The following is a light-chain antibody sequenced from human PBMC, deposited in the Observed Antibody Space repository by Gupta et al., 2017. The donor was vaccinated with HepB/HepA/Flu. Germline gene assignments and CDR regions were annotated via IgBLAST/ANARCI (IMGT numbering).Light chain of an antibody. J-gene: IGKJ4*01. CDR2: DAS. V-gene: IGKV3-11*01. CDR1: QRVSSY. CDR3: QQRINWPTT. Sequence: EIVLTQSPATLSLSPGERATHYCRASQRVSSYLAWYQQRPGQAPRLLIYDASNRATGIPARFSGSGSGTDFTLTISSLEPEDFAVYYCQQRINWPTTFGGGTKVEIK.